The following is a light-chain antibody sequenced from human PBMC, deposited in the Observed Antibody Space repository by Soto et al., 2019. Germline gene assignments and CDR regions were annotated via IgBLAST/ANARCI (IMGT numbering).Light chain of an antibody. Sequence: DSVLTQSPASLSLSPGERAALCCRASQSVSSYLAWYQQKPGQAPRLLIYDASIRATGIPARFSGSGSGTDFTLTISSLGPEDFAVYYCQQGSNWPPGLTFGGGTKVDIK. CDR1: QSVSSY. V-gene: IGKV3-11*01. J-gene: IGKJ4*01. CDR2: DAS. CDR3: QQGSNWPPGLT.